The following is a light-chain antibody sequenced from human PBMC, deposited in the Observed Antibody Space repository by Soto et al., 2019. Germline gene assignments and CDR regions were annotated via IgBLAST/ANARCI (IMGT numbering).Light chain of an antibody. CDR2: TES. J-gene: IGKJ5*01. CDR3: QQLHTDPPIT. V-gene: IGKV1-9*01. Sequence: IQLTISQSWQSASEGDRVTITCRPSQGISTYLPWYQQKPGRAPKLLIYTESTLQSGVPSRFSGRGSGTDFTLTIRCLQPEEFAIHYCQQLHTDPPITFGEGARLDIK. CDR1: QGISTY.